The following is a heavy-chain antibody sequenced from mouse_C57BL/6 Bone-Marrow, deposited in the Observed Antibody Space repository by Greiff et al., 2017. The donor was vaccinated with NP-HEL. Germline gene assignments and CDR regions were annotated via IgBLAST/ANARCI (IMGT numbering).Heavy chain of an antibody. D-gene: IGHD2-3*01. Sequence: EVKVVESGEGLVKPGGSLKLSCAASGFTFSSYAMSWVRQTPEKRLEWVAYISSGGDYIYYADTVKGRFTISRDNARNTLYLQMSSLKSEDTAMYYCTREVDGYYFFYAMDYWGQGTSVTVSS. CDR3: TREVDGYYFFYAMDY. CDR2: ISSGGDYI. CDR1: GFTFSSYA. V-gene: IGHV5-9-1*02. J-gene: IGHJ4*01.